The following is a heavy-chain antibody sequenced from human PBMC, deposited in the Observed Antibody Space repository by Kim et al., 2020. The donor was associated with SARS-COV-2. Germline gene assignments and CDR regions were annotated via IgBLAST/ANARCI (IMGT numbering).Heavy chain of an antibody. Sequence: GESLKISCKGSGYSFTSYWISWVRQMPGKGLEWMGRIDPSDSYTNYSPSFQGHVTISADKSISTAYLQWSSLKASDTAMYYCARQGSSSGYYYLISQFDYCGQGILVTVSS. D-gene: IGHD3-22*01. CDR1: GYSFTSYW. CDR2: IDPSDSYT. V-gene: IGHV5-10-1*01. CDR3: ARQGSSSGYYYLISQFDY. J-gene: IGHJ4*02.